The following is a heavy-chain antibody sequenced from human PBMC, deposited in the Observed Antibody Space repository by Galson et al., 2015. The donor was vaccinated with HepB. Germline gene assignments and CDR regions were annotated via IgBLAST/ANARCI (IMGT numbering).Heavy chain of an antibody. CDR2: MNPNSGNT. CDR1: GSTFTSYD. V-gene: IGHV1-8*01. Sequence: SVKVSCKASGSTFTSYDINWVRQATGQGLEWMGWMNPNSGNTGYAQKFQGRVTMTRNTSISTAYMELSSLRSEDTAVYYCARAGYCSGGSCSPGGDWFDPWGQGTLVTVSS. J-gene: IGHJ5*02. D-gene: IGHD2-15*01. CDR3: ARAGYCSGGSCSPGGDWFDP.